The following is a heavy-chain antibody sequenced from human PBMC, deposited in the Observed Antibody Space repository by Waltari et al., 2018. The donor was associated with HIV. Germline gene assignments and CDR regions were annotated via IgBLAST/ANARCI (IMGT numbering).Heavy chain of an antibody. CDR1: GYIFTTYG. V-gene: IGHV1-18*01. CDR3: ARDRQTPGSFYFDY. J-gene: IGHJ4*02. D-gene: IGHD2-15*01. CDR2: ITTYNDNT. Sequence: QVQLVQSGAEVKKPGASVKVSCKTSGYIFTTYGLNWVRQVPGQGLEWMGQITTYNDNTNYAQNLQDRVILTTDTSTRTVYMELRGLRSDDTAIYYCARDRQTPGSFYFDYWGQGTLVTVSS.